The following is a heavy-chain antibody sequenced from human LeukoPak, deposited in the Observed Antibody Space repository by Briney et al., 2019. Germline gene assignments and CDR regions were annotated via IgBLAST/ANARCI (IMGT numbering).Heavy chain of an antibody. CDR1: GYTFTRFG. CDR3: ARDRGGPYWYFDL. D-gene: IGHD3-16*01. Sequence: ASVKVSCTASGYTFTRFGISWVRQAPGQGLEWMGWISGYNGNTNYAQRLQGRVTMTTDTSTSTAPMELRSLRSDDTAVYYCARDRGGPYWYFDLWGRGTLVTVSS. V-gene: IGHV1-18*04. CDR2: ISGYNGNT. J-gene: IGHJ2*01.